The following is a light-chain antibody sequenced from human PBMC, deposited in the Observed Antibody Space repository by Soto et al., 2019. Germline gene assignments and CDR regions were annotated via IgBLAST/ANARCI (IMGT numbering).Light chain of an antibody. CDR3: QHYNSYSEA. CDR2: KAS. V-gene: IGKV1-8*01. CDR1: QGISSY. Sequence: AIRMTQYPSSFSASTGDRVTITCRASQGISSYLAWYQQKPGKAPKLLIYKASTLKSGVPSRFSGSGSGTEFTLTISSLQPDDFATYYCQHYNSYSEAFGQGTKVDIK. J-gene: IGKJ1*01.